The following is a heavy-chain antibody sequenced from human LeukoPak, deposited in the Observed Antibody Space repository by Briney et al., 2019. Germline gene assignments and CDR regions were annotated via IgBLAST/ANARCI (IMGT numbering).Heavy chain of an antibody. V-gene: IGHV4-39*01. CDR3: ARHPLSIAAAVNWFDP. D-gene: IGHD6-13*01. J-gene: IGHJ5*02. Sequence: SETLSLTCPVSGGSISSSSYYWGWIRQPPGKGLEWIGSIYYSGITYYNPSLKSRVTISVDTSKNQFSLKLSSVTAADTAVYYCARHPLSIAAAVNWFDPWGQGTLVTVSS. CDR2: IYYSGIT. CDR1: GGSISSSSYY.